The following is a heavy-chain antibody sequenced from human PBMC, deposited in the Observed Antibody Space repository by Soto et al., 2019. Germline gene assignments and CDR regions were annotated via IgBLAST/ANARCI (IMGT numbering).Heavy chain of an antibody. CDR2: ISAYNGDK. CDR1: GYTFTSYG. D-gene: IGHD4-17*01. V-gene: IGHV1-18*01. CDR3: ARGDIVTTVSPG. J-gene: IGHJ4*02. Sequence: QVQLVQSGAEVKKPGASVKVSCKASGYTFTSYGISWVRQAPGQGLEWMGWISAYNGDKNYAQELQGRVTMTPDTSTSTASMELWSLRCGGTAVYCCARGDIVTTVSPGGGQGTLVTVSS.